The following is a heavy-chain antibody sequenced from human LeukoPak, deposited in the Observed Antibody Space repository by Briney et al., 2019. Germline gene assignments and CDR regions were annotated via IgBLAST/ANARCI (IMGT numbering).Heavy chain of an antibody. J-gene: IGHJ4*02. CDR3: AKYRGFGDSYDS. Sequence: PGGSLRLSCAASGFTFSSYAMSWVRQAPGKGLEWVSTISGSGGSTYYADSVKGRFIISRDNSKNTLYLQMNSLRAEDTAVYYCAKYRGFGDSYDSWGQGTLVTVSS. D-gene: IGHD3-10*01. CDR2: ISGSGGST. CDR1: GFTFSSYA. V-gene: IGHV3-23*01.